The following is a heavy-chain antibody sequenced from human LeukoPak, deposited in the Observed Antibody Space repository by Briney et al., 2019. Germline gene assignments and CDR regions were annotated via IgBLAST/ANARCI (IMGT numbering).Heavy chain of an antibody. CDR2: ISGSGSYI. CDR3: AKGLAYYFQY. Sequence: GGSLRLSCAASGFTFSDYSMNWVRQTPRKGLEWVSCISGSGSYIYYADSVKGRFTISRDNSKNTLSLQMNSLRVEDTAVYYCAKGLAYYFQYWGQGTLVTVSS. CDR1: GFTFSDYS. V-gene: IGHV3-21*01. J-gene: IGHJ4*02.